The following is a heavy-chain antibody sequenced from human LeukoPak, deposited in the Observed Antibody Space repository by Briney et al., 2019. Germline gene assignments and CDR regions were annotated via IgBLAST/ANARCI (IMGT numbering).Heavy chain of an antibody. CDR1: GGSVNSGGYY. J-gene: IGHJ5*01. CDR3: AREGDYYDSSGYS. V-gene: IGHV4-31*03. D-gene: IGHD3-22*01. Sequence: SSETLSLTCTVSGGSVNSGGYYWTWLRQHPGKGLEWIGYIDDSGSTFSNPTLKSRVTISVDTSKNQFSLKLRSVTAADTAVYYCAREGDYYDSSGYSWGHGSLVIVSS. CDR2: IDDSGST.